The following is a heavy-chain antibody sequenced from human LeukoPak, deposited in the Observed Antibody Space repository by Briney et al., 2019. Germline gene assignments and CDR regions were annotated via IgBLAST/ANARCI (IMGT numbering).Heavy chain of an antibody. CDR1: GFTFSGSP. V-gene: IGHV3-73*01. D-gene: IGHD1-26*01. J-gene: IGHJ4*02. CDR2: IRSKAESYAT. Sequence: PGGSLRLSCAASGFTFSGSPMHWVRQASGKGLEWVGRIRSKAESYATAYAASVRGRFTISRDDSKKTAYLQMDSLKTEDTAVYYCSRLTEWEPVPDYWGQGTLVTVSS. CDR3: SRLTEWEPVPDY.